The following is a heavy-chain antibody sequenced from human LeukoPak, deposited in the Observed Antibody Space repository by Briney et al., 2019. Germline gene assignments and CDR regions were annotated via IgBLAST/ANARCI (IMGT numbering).Heavy chain of an antibody. CDR1: RFTFSTYS. CDR2: ISSSGSGI. CDR3: ARDPSVYCSGGSCYLDY. D-gene: IGHD2-15*01. J-gene: IGHJ4*02. V-gene: IGHV3-48*02. Sequence: GGSLRLSCAASRFTFSTYSMNWVRQAPGKGLEWVSYISSSGSGIYYADSVKGRVTISRDNAKNSLYLQMNSLRDEDTAVYYCARDPSVYCSGGSCYLDYWGQGTLVTVSS.